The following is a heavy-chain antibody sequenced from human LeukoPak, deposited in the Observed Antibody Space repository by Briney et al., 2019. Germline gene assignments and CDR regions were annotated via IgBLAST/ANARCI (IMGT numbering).Heavy chain of an antibody. D-gene: IGHD3-16*01. Sequence: GGSLRLSCAASGFTFSSYSMNWVRQAPGKGLEWVSSISSSSSYIYYADSVKGRFTISRDNAKNSLYLQMNSLRAEDTAVYYCARGGPVLYYFDYWGQGTLVTVSS. CDR1: GFTFSSYS. J-gene: IGHJ4*02. CDR3: ARGGPVLYYFDY. CDR2: ISSSSSYI. V-gene: IGHV3-21*01.